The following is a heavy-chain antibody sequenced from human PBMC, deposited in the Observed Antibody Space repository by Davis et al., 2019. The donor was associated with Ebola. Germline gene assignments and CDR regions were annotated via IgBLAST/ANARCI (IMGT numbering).Heavy chain of an antibody. CDR1: GDSVSSKSAT. CDR3: TRGWFRSGMDV. CDR2: TYYNSKWFR. D-gene: IGHD6-19*01. V-gene: IGHV6-1*01. Sequence: PSETLSLTCVISGDSVSSKSATWNWIRQSPSRGLEWLGRTYYNSKWFRDYAVSVKSRITINLDTSKNHFSLQLSSVTPEDTAIYYCTRGWFRSGMDVWGQGTTITVSS. J-gene: IGHJ6*02.